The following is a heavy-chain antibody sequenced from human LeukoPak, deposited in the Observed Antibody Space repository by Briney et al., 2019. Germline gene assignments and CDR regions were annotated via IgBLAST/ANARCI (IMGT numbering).Heavy chain of an antibody. CDR2: ISYDGSNK. CDR3: AREARRLGMVRGIIGAFDI. V-gene: IGHV3-30-3*01. CDR1: VFTFSSYA. D-gene: IGHD3-10*01. J-gene: IGHJ3*02. Sequence: GRSLRLSCAASVFTFSSYAMHWVRQAPGKGLEWVAVISYDGSNKYYADSVKGRFTISRDNSKNTLYLQMNSLRAEDTAVYYCAREARRLGMVRGIIGAFDIWGQGTMVTVSS.